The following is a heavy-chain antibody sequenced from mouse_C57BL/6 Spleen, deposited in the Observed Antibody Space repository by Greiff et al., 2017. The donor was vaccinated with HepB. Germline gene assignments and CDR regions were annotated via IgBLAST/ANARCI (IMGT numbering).Heavy chain of an antibody. CDR2: IWSGGST. CDR1: GFSLTSYG. J-gene: IGHJ4*01. V-gene: IGHV2-2*01. Sequence: VKLVESGPGLVQPSQSLSITCTVSGFSLTSYGVHWVRQSPGKGLEWLGVIWSGGSTDYNAAFISRLSISKDNSKSQVFFKMNSLQADDTAIYYCARGLIYYGNYGYAMDYWGQGTSVTVSS. CDR3: ARGLIYYGNYGYAMDY. D-gene: IGHD2-1*01.